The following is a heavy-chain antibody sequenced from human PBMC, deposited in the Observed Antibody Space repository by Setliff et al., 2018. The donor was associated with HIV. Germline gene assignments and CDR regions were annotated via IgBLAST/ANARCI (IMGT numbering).Heavy chain of an antibody. Sequence: AGGSLRLSCAASGFTFSRYSMNWVRQAPGKGLEWVSYISSVSGSTIYYADSVKGRFTISRDNAKSSMFLQMNSLRAEDTAVYYCARTNNNYYYDTSDYFAGYYFDSWGQGTLVTVSS. CDR3: ARTNNNYYYDTSDYFAGYYFDS. V-gene: IGHV3-48*01. J-gene: IGHJ4*02. D-gene: IGHD3-22*01. CDR1: GFTFSRYS. CDR2: ISSVSGSTI.